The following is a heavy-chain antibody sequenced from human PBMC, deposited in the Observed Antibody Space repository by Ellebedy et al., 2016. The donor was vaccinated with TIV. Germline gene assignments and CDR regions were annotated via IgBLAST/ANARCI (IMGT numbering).Heavy chain of an antibody. CDR1: GGSITRGSYY. Sequence: MPSQTLSLTCTVSGGSITRGSYYWAWIRQHPGKGLEWVGNVYFIGSTNYNPSLKSRVTISVDTSKNQFSLKLTSVTAADTAVYYCARDGAGRWDYWGPGTLVTVSS. CDR3: ARDGAGRWDY. V-gene: IGHV4-39*02. D-gene: IGHD4-23*01. CDR2: VYFIGST. J-gene: IGHJ4*02.